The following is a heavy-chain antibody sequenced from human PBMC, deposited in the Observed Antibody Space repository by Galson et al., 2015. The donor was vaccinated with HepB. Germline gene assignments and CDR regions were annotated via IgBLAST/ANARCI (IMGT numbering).Heavy chain of an antibody. CDR3: AKDSVGADLDY. D-gene: IGHD6-13*01. Sequence: SLRLSCAASGFTFSSYGMHWVRQAPGKGLEWVAVISYDGSNKYYADSVKGRFTISRDNSKNTLYLQMNSLRAEDTAVYYCAKDSVGADLDYWGQGTLVTVSS. J-gene: IGHJ4*02. CDR1: GFTFSSYG. CDR2: ISYDGSNK. V-gene: IGHV3-30*18.